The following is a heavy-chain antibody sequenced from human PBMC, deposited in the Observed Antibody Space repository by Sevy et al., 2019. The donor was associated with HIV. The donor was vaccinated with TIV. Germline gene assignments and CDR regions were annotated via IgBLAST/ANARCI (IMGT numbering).Heavy chain of an antibody. D-gene: IGHD3-22*01. CDR3: ASLPNNYYDISGYSGDDAFDI. J-gene: IGHJ3*02. CDR2: IWNDRTNK. CDR1: GFTFNSYG. V-gene: IGHV3-33*01. Sequence: GGSLRLSCVASGFTFNSYGMHWVRQAPGKGLEWVAVIWNDRTNKNYADSVKGRFTISRDNSKNTLYLQMNSLRAEDTAVYYCASLPNNYYDISGYSGDDAFDIWGQGTMVTVSS.